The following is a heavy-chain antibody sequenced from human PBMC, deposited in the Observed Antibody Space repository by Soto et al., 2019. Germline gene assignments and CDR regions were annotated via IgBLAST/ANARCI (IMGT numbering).Heavy chain of an antibody. CDR2: ISYDGSNK. V-gene: IGHV3-30*18. CDR1: GVTFISYG. J-gene: IGHJ4*02. D-gene: IGHD3-22*01. CDR3: AKERAGPSGYYFDY. Sequence: GGSLRLSYAASGVTFISYGMHWVRQDPGKGLEWVAVISYDGSNKYYADSVKGRFTISRDNSKNTLYLQMNSLRAEDTAVYYCAKERAGPSGYYFDYWGQGTLVTSPQ.